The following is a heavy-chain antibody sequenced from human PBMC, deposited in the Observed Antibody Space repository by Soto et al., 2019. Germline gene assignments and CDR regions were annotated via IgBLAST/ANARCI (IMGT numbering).Heavy chain of an antibody. CDR2: IYYSGTT. D-gene: IGHD1-1*01. CDR3: ARAGSAGPPPV. Sequence: SETLSLTCTVSGGSITNYYWSWIRQSPEKGLEWIGYIYYSGTTNYNPSLKSRVTLSVDTSKNQFSLNLTSVTAADTAVYYCARAGSAGPPPVWGKGTTVTVSS. CDR1: GGSITNYY. J-gene: IGHJ6*04. V-gene: IGHV4-59*01.